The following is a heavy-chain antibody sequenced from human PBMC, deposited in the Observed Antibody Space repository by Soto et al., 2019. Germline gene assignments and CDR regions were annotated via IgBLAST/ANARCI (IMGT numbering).Heavy chain of an antibody. J-gene: IGHJ5*02. CDR3: ARTKEYQPSDWFDP. CDR1: GYTFTSYG. CDR2: ISAYNGNT. V-gene: IGHV1-18*01. Sequence: ASVKVSFKASGYTFTSYGISWVRQAPGQGLEWMGWISAYNGNTNYAQKLQGRVTMTTDTSTSTAYMELRSLRSDDTAVYYCARTKEYQPSDWFDPWGQGTLVTVSS. D-gene: IGHD2-2*01.